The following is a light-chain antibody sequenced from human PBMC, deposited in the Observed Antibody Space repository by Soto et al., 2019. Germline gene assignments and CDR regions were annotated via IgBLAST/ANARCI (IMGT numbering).Light chain of an antibody. Sequence: EIVLTQSPGTLSLSPGERATLSCRASQSVSSSYLAWYQQKPGQAPRLLIYGASSRATGIPDRFSGSGSGTDFTITISRLEPEDFAVYYCQQYGGSRWTFGQGTKVEI. CDR1: QSVSSSY. V-gene: IGKV3-20*01. CDR2: GAS. J-gene: IGKJ1*01. CDR3: QQYGGSRWT.